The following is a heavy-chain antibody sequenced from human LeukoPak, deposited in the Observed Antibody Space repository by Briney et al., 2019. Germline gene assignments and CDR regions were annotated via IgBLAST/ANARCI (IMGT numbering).Heavy chain of an antibody. J-gene: IGHJ6*02. CDR2: VTDDGGIN. CDR3: ARSPRQGDGLDV. Sequence: GRSLRLSCAGSRFAFSAYGIHWVRQAPGKGLEWVSAVTDDGGINYYLDSVKGRFVISRDNSKNTAYLQMSSLRPEDTAIYYCARSPRQGDGLDVWGQGTTVTVS. V-gene: IGHV3-30*03. CDR1: RFAFSAYG. D-gene: IGHD3-16*01.